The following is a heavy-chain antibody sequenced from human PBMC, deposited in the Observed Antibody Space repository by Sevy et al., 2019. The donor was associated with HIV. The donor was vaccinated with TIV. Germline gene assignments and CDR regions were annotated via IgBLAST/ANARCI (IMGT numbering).Heavy chain of an antibody. D-gene: IGHD1-1*01. J-gene: IGHJ5*01. CDR3: ARDAARVIVPTAGFDS. CDR2: IWYDGRTE. Sequence: SLRLSCVASGFTFRSFSMHWVRQAPGKGLEWVAAIWYDGRTERYADSVQGRFTISRDNSKKTLYLQMNSLRYEDTAIYYCARDAARVIVPTAGFDSWGQGTLVTVSS. V-gene: IGHV3-33*01. CDR1: GFTFRSFS.